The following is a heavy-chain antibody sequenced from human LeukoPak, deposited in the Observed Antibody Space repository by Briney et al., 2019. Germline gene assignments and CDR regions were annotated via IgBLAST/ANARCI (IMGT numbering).Heavy chain of an antibody. Sequence: SVKVSCKASGFTFTSSAVQWVRQAPGQGLEWMGGIIPIFGTANYAQKFQGRVTITADESTSTAYMELSSLRSEDTAVYYCARDPSRWDEYYFDYWGQGTLVTVSS. CDR2: IIPIFGTA. V-gene: IGHV1-69*13. CDR3: ARDPSRWDEYYFDY. D-gene: IGHD1-26*01. CDR1: GFTFTSSA. J-gene: IGHJ4*02.